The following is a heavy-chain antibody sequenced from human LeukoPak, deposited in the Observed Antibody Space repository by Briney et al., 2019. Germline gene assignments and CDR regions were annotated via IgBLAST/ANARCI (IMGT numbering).Heavy chain of an antibody. CDR3: ARGGRSRGSMSFYYMDV. CDR1: GTSIKTYY. CDR2: IFDRGTT. J-gene: IGHJ6*03. Sequence: SETLSLTCNVSGTSIKTYYWSWIRQPPGKGLEWIGYIFDRGTTDYNPSLESRVTISAETSKNQVSLKVKSVTAADTAVYYCARGGRSRGSMSFYYMDVWGKGATVTVSS. V-gene: IGHV4-59*01. D-gene: IGHD3-10*01.